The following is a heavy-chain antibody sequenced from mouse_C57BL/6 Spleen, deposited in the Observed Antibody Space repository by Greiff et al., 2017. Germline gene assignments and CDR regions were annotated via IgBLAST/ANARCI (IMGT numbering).Heavy chain of an antibody. Sequence: QVQLQQPGAELVMPGASVKLSCKASGYTFTSYWMHWVKQRPGQGLEWIGEIDPSDSYTNYNQKFNGKSTLTVDKSSSTAYMQLSSLTSEDSAVYYCGCGSTPFAYWGQGTLVTVSA. CDR3: GCGSTPFAY. CDR2: IDPSDSYT. CDR1: GYTFTSYW. V-gene: IGHV1-69*01. D-gene: IGHD1-1*02. J-gene: IGHJ3*01.